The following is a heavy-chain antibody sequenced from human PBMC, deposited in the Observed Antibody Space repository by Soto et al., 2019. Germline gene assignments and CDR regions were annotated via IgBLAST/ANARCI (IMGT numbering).Heavy chain of an antibody. D-gene: IGHD6-19*01. J-gene: IGHJ4*02. Sequence: SETLSLTCTVSGDSISGYYWNWIRQPAGKGLEWIGRIYASGSTISNRSLRSRVALSVDTSKNQFSLNLNSVTAADTAMYYCARSGYSSAWYTAFDSWSQGILVTVS. CDR3: ARSGYSSAWYTAFDS. V-gene: IGHV4-4*07. CDR2: IYASGST. CDR1: GDSISGYY.